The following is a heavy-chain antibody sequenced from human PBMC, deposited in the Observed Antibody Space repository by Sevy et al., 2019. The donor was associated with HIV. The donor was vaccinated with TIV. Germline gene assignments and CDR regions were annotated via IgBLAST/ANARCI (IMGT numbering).Heavy chain of an antibody. CDR2: IYYSGST. Sequence: SETLSLTCTVSGGSISSSSYYWGWIRQPPGKGLEWIGSIYYSGSTYYNPSLKSRVTISVDTSKNQFSLKLSPVTAADTAVYYCARHKPRPRKYSSSWYTFDYWGQGTLVTVSS. J-gene: IGHJ4*02. CDR1: GGSISSSSYY. CDR3: ARHKPRPRKYSSSWYTFDY. V-gene: IGHV4-39*01. D-gene: IGHD6-13*01.